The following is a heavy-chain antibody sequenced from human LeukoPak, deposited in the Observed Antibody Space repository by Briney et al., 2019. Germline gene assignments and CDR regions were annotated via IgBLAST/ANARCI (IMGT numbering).Heavy chain of an antibody. CDR2: INHSGST. CDR3: ARAQPRGYSYGFAY. D-gene: IGHD5-18*01. Sequence: SETLSLTCSVYGGSFSGYCWSWIRQPPGKGLEWIGEINHSGSTNYNPSLKSRVTISVDTSKNQFSLKLSSVTAADTAVYYCARAQPRGYSYGFAYWGQGTLVTVSS. CDR1: GGSFSGYC. V-gene: IGHV4-34*01. J-gene: IGHJ4*02.